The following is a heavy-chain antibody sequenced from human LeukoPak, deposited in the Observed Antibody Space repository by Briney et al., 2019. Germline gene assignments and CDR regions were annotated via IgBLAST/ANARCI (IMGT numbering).Heavy chain of an antibody. CDR2: TYYRSKWYS. Sequence: SQTLSPTCAISGDSVSSNNATWNWIRQSPSRGLEWLGRTYYRSKWYSDYALSVKSRLSINPDTSKNQFSLRLRSVTPEDTAMYYCARDFDYWGQGTLVTVSS. J-gene: IGHJ4*02. CDR1: GDSVSSNNAT. V-gene: IGHV6-1*01. CDR3: ARDFDY.